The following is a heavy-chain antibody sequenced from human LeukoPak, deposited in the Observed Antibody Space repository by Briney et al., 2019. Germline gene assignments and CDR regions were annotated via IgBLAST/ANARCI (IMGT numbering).Heavy chain of an antibody. CDR3: ARHLYIAGDYYYYMDV. Sequence: GESLKISCKGSGYSFTSYWIGWVRQMPGKGLEWMRIIYPGDSDTRYSPSFQGQVTISADKSISTAYLQWSSLKASDTAMYYCARHLYIAGDYYYYMDVWGEGTTVTVSS. D-gene: IGHD6-13*01. CDR2: IYPGDSDT. J-gene: IGHJ6*03. V-gene: IGHV5-51*01. CDR1: GYSFTSYW.